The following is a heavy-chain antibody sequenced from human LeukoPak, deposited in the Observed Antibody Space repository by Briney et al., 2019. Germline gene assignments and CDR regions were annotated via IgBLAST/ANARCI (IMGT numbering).Heavy chain of an antibody. Sequence: GGSLRLSCATSGFTFSSSGMHWVRQAPGKGLEWVALIWYDGINKYYADSVKARFTISRDNSNNTLFLQMNSLRADDTAVYYCAKDRETTASGTFDYWGQGALVTVSS. CDR2: IWYDGINK. CDR3: AKDRETTASGTFDY. CDR1: GFTFSSSG. V-gene: IGHV3-30*02. J-gene: IGHJ4*02. D-gene: IGHD6-13*01.